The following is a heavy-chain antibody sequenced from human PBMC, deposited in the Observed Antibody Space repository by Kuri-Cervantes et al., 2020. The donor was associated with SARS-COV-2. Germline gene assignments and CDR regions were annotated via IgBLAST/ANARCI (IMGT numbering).Heavy chain of an antibody. CDR2: INPNSGGT. J-gene: IGHJ4*02. Sequence: ASVKVSCKASGYAFTDYYMHWVRQAPGQGLEWMGWINPNSGGTNYAQKFQGWVTRTRDTSLSISYMELSRLTSDEPAVYYCARGEGSRGLMVVLGWRGAGRLDFWGQGTLVTVSS. D-gene: IGHD3-10*01. CDR3: ARGEGSRGLMVVLGWRGAGRLDF. CDR1: GYAFTDYY. V-gene: IGHV1-2*04.